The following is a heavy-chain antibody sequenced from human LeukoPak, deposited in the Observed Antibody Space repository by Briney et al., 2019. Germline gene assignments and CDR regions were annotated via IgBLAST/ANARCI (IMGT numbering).Heavy chain of an antibody. CDR2: IRYDGSNK. D-gene: IGHD1-26*01. CDR3: AKGTMWSTRPFDY. CDR1: GFTFSSYG. J-gene: IGHJ4*02. Sequence: PGGSLRLSCAASGFTFSSYGMHWVRQAPGKGLEWVAFIRYDGSNKYYADSVKGRFTISRDNSKNTLYLQMNSLRAEDTAVYCCAKGTMWSTRPFDYWGQGTLVTVSS. V-gene: IGHV3-30*02.